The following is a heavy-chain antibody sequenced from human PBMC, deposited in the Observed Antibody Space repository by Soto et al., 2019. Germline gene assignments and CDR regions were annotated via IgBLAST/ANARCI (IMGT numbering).Heavy chain of an antibody. CDR3: SRTSMQSRGYSYGHGGMDV. J-gene: IGHJ6*02. V-gene: IGHV5-10-1*01. CDR2: IDPSDSYT. D-gene: IGHD5-18*01. CDR1: GYSFTSYW. Sequence: GESLKISCQGSGYSFTSYWISWVRQMPGKGLEWMGRIDPSDSYTNYSPSFQGHVTISADKSISTAFLQWSSLEASDTAMYYCSRTSMQSRGYSYGHGGMDVWGQGTTVTVSS.